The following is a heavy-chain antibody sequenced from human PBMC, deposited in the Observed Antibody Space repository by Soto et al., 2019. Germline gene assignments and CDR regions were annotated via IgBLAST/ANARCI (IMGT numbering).Heavy chain of an antibody. V-gene: IGHV4-59*08. J-gene: IGHJ5*02. CDR3: ARRPAELRYFDWLGNWFDP. Sequence: SETLSLTCTVSGGSISSYYWSWIRQPPGKGLEWIGYIYYSGSTNYNPSLKSRVTISVDTSKNQFSLKLSSVTAADTAVYYCARRPAELRYFDWLGNWFDPWGQGTLVTVSS. D-gene: IGHD3-9*01. CDR2: IYYSGST. CDR1: GGSISSYY.